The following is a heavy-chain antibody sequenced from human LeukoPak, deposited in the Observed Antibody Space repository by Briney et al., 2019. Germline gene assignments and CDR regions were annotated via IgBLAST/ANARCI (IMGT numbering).Heavy chain of an antibody. Sequence: PSETLSLTCAVYGGSFSGYYWSWIRQPPGKGLEWIGEINHSGSTNYNPSLKSRVTTSVDTSKNQFSLKLSSVTAADTAVYYCARVYYDFWSGYIPYYFDYWGQGTLVTVSS. CDR1: GGSFSGYY. J-gene: IGHJ4*02. D-gene: IGHD3-3*01. V-gene: IGHV4-34*01. CDR2: INHSGST. CDR3: ARVYYDFWSGYIPYYFDY.